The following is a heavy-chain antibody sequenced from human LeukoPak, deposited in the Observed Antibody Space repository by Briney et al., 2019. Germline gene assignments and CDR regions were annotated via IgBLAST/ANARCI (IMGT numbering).Heavy chain of an antibody. CDR1: GFTFSSYG. J-gene: IGHJ4*02. D-gene: IGHD2-2*01. Sequence: GGSLRLSCAASGFTFSSYGMHWVRQAPGKGLEGVAFIRYDGSNKYYADPVKGRFTVSRDNSKNTLDLQMNSLRAEDTALYYCAKDMIVIVPAALGYRGQGTLVTVSS. V-gene: IGHV3-30*02. CDR3: AKDMIVIVPAALGY. CDR2: IRYDGSNK.